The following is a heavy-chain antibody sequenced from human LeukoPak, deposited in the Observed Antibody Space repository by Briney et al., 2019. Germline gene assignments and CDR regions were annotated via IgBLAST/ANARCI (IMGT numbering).Heavy chain of an antibody. CDR3: ARTRRGGYNPVDY. CDR1: GGSISSGGYY. D-gene: IGHD5-24*01. V-gene: IGHV4-30-4*08. J-gene: IGHJ4*02. CDR2: IYYSGST. Sequence: PSQTLSLTCTVSGGSISSGGYYWSWIRQPPGKGLEWIGYIYYSGSTYYNPSLKSRVTISVDTSKNQFSLKLSSVAAADTAVYYCARTRRGGYNPVDYWGQGTLVTVSS.